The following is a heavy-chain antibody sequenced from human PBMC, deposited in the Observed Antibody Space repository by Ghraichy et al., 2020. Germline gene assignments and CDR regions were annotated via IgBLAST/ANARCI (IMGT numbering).Heavy chain of an antibody. CDR1: GGAFSSCDSC. D-gene: IGHD2-21*02. Sequence: SETLSLTCPVSGGAFSSCDSCWIWLRRPPGKGLEWIGYIYYSGNTYYNPSLKSRLSISVDTSKRLFSLNLTSVTAADTAVYYCARGKRVLTADRGKSGYYCDNWGQGTQVIVSS. CDR3: ARGKRVLTADRGKSGYYCDN. V-gene: IGHV4-30-4*01. CDR2: IYYSGNT. J-gene: IGHJ4*02.